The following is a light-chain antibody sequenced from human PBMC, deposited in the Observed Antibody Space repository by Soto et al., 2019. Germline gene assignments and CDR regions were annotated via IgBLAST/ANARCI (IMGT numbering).Light chain of an antibody. J-gene: IGLJ2*01. CDR3: ASYSSPTNVL. V-gene: IGLV2-18*02. CDR2: EVS. CDR1: SNDIGFYNR. Sequence: QSVLTQPPSVSGSPGQSVTLSCAGTSNDIGFYNRVSWYKQSPGTAPKRVIFEVSSRPSGVPDRFSGSKSGNTASLTISGLQTEDEADYYCASYSSPTNVLFGGGTKLNVL.